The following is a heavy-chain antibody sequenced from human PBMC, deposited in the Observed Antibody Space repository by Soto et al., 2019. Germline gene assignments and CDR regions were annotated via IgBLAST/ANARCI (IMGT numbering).Heavy chain of an antibody. CDR3: ATGPPFGR. J-gene: IGHJ4*02. CDR1: GGSISSGGYS. V-gene: IGHV4-30-2*01. CDR2: IYHSGST. D-gene: IGHD3-3*01. Sequence: SETLSLTCAVSGGSISSGGYSWSWIRQPPGKGLEWIGYIYHSGSTYYNPSLKSRATISVDRSKNQFSLKLSSVTAADTAVYYCATGPPFGRWGQGTLVTVSS.